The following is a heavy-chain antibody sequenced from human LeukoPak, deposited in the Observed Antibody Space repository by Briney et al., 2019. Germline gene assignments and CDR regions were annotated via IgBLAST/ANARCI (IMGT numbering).Heavy chain of an antibody. D-gene: IGHD1-26*01. CDR2: IYPSGST. CDR3: ARAERYSGSFDY. CDR1: GASIGSFY. J-gene: IGHJ4*02. Sequence: SETLSLTCTVSGASIGSFYWTWIRQPPGERLEWIGYIYPSGSTNYNPSLKSRVTISADTSKNQFSLSLNSMTAADTAVYFCARAERYSGSFDYWGQGALVTVSS. V-gene: IGHV4-4*09.